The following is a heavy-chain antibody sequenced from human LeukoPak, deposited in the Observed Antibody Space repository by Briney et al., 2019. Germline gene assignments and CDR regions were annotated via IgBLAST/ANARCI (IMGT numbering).Heavy chain of an antibody. CDR2: IWFDGSDK. Sequence: PGRSLRLSCAASGFIFSTYGMHWVRQAPGKGLEWVAVIWFDGSDKFYADSVKGRFTISRDYSKNTLYLQMDSLRVDDTAIYYCAREAGGGRYFRTLDYWGQGTLVTVSS. CDR3: AREAGGGRYFRTLDY. V-gene: IGHV3-33*01. D-gene: IGHD1-26*01. CDR1: GFIFSTYG. J-gene: IGHJ4*02.